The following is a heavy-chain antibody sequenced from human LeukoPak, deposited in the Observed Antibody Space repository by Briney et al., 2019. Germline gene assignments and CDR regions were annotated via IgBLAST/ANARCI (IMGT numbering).Heavy chain of an antibody. V-gene: IGHV1-18*01. CDR1: GGTFSSYA. CDR2: ISAYNGNT. J-gene: IGHJ6*02. CDR3: ARDEVSDYYYYYGMDV. Sequence: ASVKVSCKASGGTFSSYAISWLRQAPGQGLEWMGWISAYNGNTNYAQKLQGRVTMTTDTSTSTAYMELRSLRSDDTAVYYCARDEVSDYYYYYGMDVWGQGTTVTVSS. D-gene: IGHD3-22*01.